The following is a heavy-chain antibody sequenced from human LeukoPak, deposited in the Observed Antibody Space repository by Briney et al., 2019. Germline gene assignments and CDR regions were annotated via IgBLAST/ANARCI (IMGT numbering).Heavy chain of an antibody. Sequence: PGGSLRLSCAASGFTFTSFAMSWVRQPPGKGLEWVSAIKDDGDYTYYADSVKGRFIISRDNSKNTLYLQMNSLRVEDTATYYCAKDIGRYTYGSNFWGQGTLVTVSS. CDR2: IKDDGDYT. D-gene: IGHD5-18*01. J-gene: IGHJ4*02. CDR3: AKDIGRYTYGSNF. CDR1: GFTFTSFA. V-gene: IGHV3-23*01.